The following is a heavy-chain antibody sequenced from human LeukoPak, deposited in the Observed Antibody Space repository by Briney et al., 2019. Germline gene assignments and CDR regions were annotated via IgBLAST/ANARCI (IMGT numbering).Heavy chain of an antibody. CDR3: ARHRAFDVLTGYSYYGLDV. CDR1: GFTFSSYA. J-gene: IGHJ6*02. V-gene: IGHV3-23*01. D-gene: IGHD3-9*01. Sequence: PGGSLRLSCAASGFTFSSYAMSWVRQAPGKGLEWVSAISGSGGSTYYADSVKGRFTISRDNSKNTLYLQMNSLRAEDTAVYYCARHRAFDVLTGYSYYGLDVWGQGTTVTVSS. CDR2: ISGSGGST.